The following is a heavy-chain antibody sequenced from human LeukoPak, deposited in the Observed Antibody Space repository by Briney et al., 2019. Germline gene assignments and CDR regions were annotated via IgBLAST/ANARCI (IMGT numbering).Heavy chain of an antibody. J-gene: IGHJ5*02. CDR2: ISTSSSYI. CDR1: GFTFSIYS. V-gene: IGHV3-21*06. Sequence: GGSLRLSCAASGFTFSIYSMNWVHQAPGKGLEWVSSISTSSSYISYADSVKGRFTISRDNAKNSLYLQMNSLRAEDTAVYYCARGDWAAVIPAAFDPWGQGTLVTVSS. D-gene: IGHD2-2*01. CDR3: ARGDWAAVIPAAFDP.